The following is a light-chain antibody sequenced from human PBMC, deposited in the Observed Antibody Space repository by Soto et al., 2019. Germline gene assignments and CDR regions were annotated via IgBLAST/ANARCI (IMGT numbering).Light chain of an antibody. CDR2: TAS. J-gene: IGKJ1*01. CDR1: QSGFGTY. V-gene: IGKV3-20*01. Sequence: EIVLTQSPGTLSLSPGDRATLSCRASQSGFGTYLAWFQQKPGQAPRLLIYTASTRATGIPDRFSGSGSGXXXXXXXSRMEPEDFAVYYCHQYGSAPWTLGQGTTVEV. CDR3: HQYGSAPWT.